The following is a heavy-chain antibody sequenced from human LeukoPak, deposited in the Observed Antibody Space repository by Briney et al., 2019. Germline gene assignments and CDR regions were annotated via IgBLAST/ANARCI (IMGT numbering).Heavy chain of an antibody. CDR3: ARAPIAAASPFDS. V-gene: IGHV4-34*01. CDR2: INHSGST. J-gene: IGHJ4*02. CDR1: GGSFSGYY. D-gene: IGHD6-13*01. Sequence: SETLSLTCAVYGGSFSGYYWSWIRQPPGKGLEWIGEINHSGSTNYNPSLKSRVTMSVDTSKNQFSLRLRFVTAADTAVYYCARAPIAAASPFDSWGQGTLVTVSS.